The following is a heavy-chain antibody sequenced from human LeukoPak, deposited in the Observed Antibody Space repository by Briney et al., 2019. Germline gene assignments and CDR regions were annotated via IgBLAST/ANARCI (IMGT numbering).Heavy chain of an antibody. J-gene: IGHJ5*02. CDR1: TFTSYG. V-gene: IGHV1-18*01. CDR2: INANNGNT. Sequence: ASVKVSCKAYTFTSYGITWVRQAPGQGLEWMGWINANNGNTNYAQNLQGRVTMTRDTSTSTAYMELRSLRSDDTAVYYCARALRYSGSYGSWFDPWGQGTLVTVSS. D-gene: IGHD1-26*01. CDR3: ARALRYSGSYGSWFDP.